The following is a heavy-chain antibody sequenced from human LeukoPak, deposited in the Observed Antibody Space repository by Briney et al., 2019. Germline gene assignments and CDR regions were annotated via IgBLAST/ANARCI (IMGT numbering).Heavy chain of an antibody. J-gene: IGHJ4*02. CDR1: GFTFSSYA. Sequence: GGSLRLSCAASGFTFSSYAMSWVRQAPGKGLESVSSIRGSGGSTYYADSVKGRFTISRENSKNTLYLQMNSLRVEDTAVYYCAKAHSYYYDSSGYYILVWGQGTLVTVSS. CDR2: IRGSGGST. V-gene: IGHV3-23*01. D-gene: IGHD3-22*01. CDR3: AKAHSYYYDSSGYYILV.